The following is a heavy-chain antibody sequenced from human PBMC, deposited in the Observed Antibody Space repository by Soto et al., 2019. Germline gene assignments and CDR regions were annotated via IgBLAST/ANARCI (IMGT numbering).Heavy chain of an antibody. Sequence: SETLSLTCAVYGGSFSGYYWSWIRQPPGKGLEWIGEINHSGSTNYNPSLKSRVTISVDTSKNQFSLKLSSVTAADTAVYYCARGDDILTGYYRIDYWGQGTLVTVSS. J-gene: IGHJ4*02. CDR1: GGSFSGYY. CDR2: INHSGST. CDR3: ARGDDILTGYYRIDY. V-gene: IGHV4-34*01. D-gene: IGHD3-9*01.